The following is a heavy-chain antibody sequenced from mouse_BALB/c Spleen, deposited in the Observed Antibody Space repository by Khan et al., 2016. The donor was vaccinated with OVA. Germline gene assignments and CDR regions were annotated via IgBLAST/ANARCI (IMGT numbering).Heavy chain of an antibody. J-gene: IGHJ1*01. V-gene: IGHV9-3-1*01. D-gene: IGHD1-1*02. CDR1: GYTFTKYG. CDR2: INTYTGEP. CDR3: ASGGYWYFDV. Sequence: LVESGPELKKPGETVKISCKASGYTFTKYGMNWVKQAPGEGLKWMGWINTYTGEPTYVDGFKGRFAFSLETSASTAYLQINNLKNEDTATYFCASGGYWYFDVWGAGTTVTVSS.